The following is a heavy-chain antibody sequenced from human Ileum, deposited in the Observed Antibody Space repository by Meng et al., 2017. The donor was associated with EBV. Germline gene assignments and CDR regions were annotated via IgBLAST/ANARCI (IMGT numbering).Heavy chain of an antibody. CDR1: GYSFTHHG. J-gene: IGHJ4*02. Sequence: HGHLRQSGFKGTKPVPSVNVSFKAPGYSFTHHGITWVRQAPGQGLEWMGWLSGYNGNTHYAQKLQGRVTMTTDTSTSTAYMELRSLRSDDTAVYYCARDPSNTSGWYAYSDYWGQGTLVTVSS. D-gene: IGHD6-19*01. CDR3: ARDPSNTSGWYAYSDY. V-gene: IGHV1-18*04. CDR2: LSGYNGNT.